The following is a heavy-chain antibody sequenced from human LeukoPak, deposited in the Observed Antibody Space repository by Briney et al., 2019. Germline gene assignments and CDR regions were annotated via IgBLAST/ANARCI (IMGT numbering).Heavy chain of an antibody. V-gene: IGHV1-18*04. J-gene: IGHJ4*02. CDR3: ARESSFLFDY. Sequence: ASVKVSCKASGYTFTSYYMHWVRQAPGQGLEWMGWISAYNGNTNYAQKLQGRVTMTTDTSTNTAYMELRSLRSDDTAVYYCARESSFLFDYWGQGTLVTVSS. CDR1: GYTFTSYY. CDR2: ISAYNGNT. D-gene: IGHD6-13*01.